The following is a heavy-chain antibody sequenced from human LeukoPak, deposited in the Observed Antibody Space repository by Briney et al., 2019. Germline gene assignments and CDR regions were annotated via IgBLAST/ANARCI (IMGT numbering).Heavy chain of an antibody. CDR1: GFTVSSCF. V-gene: IGHV3-53*01. D-gene: IGHD3-10*01. J-gene: IGHJ6*02. Sequence: GGSLRLSCAASGFTVSSCFMTWVRQAPEKGLEWVSIIYSEGSTFYADSVEGRFTISRDNSRNTVYLQMNSLRAEDTAVYYCARDTIDPNYYYGTGGMDVWGQGTTVTVSS. CDR3: ARDTIDPNYYYGTGGMDV. CDR2: IYSEGST.